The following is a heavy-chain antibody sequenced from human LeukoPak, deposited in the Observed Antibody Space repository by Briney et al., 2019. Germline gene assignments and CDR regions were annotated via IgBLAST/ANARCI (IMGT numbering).Heavy chain of an antibody. V-gene: IGHV3-74*01. Sequence: GGSLRLSCAASGFTFSSYAMSWVRQAPGKGLVWVSRINSDGSSTSYADSVKGRFTISRDNAKNTLYLQMNSLRAEDTAVYYCARFGDYYDFWSGYYYYFDYWGQGTLVTVSS. J-gene: IGHJ4*02. CDR2: INSDGSST. D-gene: IGHD3-3*01. CDR3: ARFGDYYDFWSGYYYYFDY. CDR1: GFTFSSYA.